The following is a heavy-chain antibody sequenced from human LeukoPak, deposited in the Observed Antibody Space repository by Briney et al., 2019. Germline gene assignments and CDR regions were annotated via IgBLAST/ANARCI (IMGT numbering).Heavy chain of an antibody. Sequence: PGGSLRLSCAASGFTFSSHSMNWVRQAPGKGLEWVASIRYDGSNKYYADSVKGRFTISRDNSKNTLYLQMNSLRAEDTAVYYCANSSGCDYWGQGTLVTVSS. J-gene: IGHJ4*02. CDR2: IRYDGSNK. CDR1: GFTFSSHS. CDR3: ANSSGCDY. D-gene: IGHD6-19*01. V-gene: IGHV3-30*02.